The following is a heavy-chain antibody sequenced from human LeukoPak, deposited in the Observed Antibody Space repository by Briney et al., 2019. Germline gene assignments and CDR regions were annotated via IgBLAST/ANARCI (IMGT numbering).Heavy chain of an antibody. D-gene: IGHD5-18*01. Sequence: GGSLRLSCAASGFTFSSYGMHWVRQAPGKGLEWVSVIYSGGSTYYADSVKGRFTISRDNSKNTLYLQMNSLRAEDTAVYYCARVTKITSYGMDVWGQGTTVTASS. CDR1: GFTFSSYG. V-gene: IGHV3-66*02. CDR3: ARVTKITSYGMDV. CDR2: IYSGGST. J-gene: IGHJ6*02.